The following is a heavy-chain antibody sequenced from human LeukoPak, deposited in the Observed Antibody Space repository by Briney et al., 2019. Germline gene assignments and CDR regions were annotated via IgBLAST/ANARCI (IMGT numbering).Heavy chain of an antibody. D-gene: IGHD5-18*01. CDR3: ARGQLDTAMVSFDY. J-gene: IGHJ4*02. CDR1: GGSFSGNY. Sequence: PSETLSLTCAVYGGSFSGNYWSWIRQPPGKGLEWIGEINHSGSTNYNPSLKSRVTISVDTSKNQFSLKLSSVTAADTAVYYCARGQLDTAMVSFDYWGQGTLVTVSS. V-gene: IGHV4-34*01. CDR2: INHSGST.